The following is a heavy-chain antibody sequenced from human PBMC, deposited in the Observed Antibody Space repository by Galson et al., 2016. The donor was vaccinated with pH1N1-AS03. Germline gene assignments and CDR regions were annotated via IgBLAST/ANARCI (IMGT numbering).Heavy chain of an antibody. CDR1: GFTLSTYW. CDR3: ATSGSYRFDF. Sequence: SLRLSCAASGFTLSTYWMNWVRQVPGKGLEWIANVKQDGSEKHYVGSVRGRFTISRDNAKNSLYLQMNTLRGDDTAIYYCATSGSYRFDFWGQGALVTVSS. D-gene: IGHD1-26*01. J-gene: IGHJ4*02. V-gene: IGHV3-7*01. CDR2: VKQDGSEK.